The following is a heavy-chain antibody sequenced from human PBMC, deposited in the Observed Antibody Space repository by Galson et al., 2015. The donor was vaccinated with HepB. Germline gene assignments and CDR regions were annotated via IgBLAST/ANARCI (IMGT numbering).Heavy chain of an antibody. Sequence: SVKVSCKGSGGTFTSYDISWVRQAPGQGLEWMGGIILSVGTANYAQKFKGRVTITADESTSTAYMELSSLTSEDTAVYFCAGAEPYEYCTGGSCSFFYHYAMDLWGQGTTVTVSS. D-gene: IGHD2-15*01. CDR1: GGTFTSYD. J-gene: IGHJ6*02. V-gene: IGHV1-69*13. CDR2: IILSVGTA. CDR3: AGAEPYEYCTGGSCSFFYHYAMDL.